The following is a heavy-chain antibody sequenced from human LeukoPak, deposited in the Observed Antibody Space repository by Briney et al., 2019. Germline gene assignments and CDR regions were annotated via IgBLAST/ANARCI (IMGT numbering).Heavy chain of an antibody. CDR3: ARDPKRYYYDSSGSQPFDY. Sequence: ASVKVSCKASGYTFTSYAMNWVRQAPGQGLEWMGWINTNTGNPTYAQGFTGRFVFSLDTSVSTAYLQISSLKAEDTAVYYCARDPKRYYYDSSGSQPFDYWGQGTLVTVSS. V-gene: IGHV7-4-1*02. D-gene: IGHD3-22*01. J-gene: IGHJ4*02. CDR1: GYTFTSYA. CDR2: INTNTGNP.